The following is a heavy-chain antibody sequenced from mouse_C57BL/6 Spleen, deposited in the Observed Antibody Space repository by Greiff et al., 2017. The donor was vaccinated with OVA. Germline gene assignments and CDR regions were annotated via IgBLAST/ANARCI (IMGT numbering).Heavy chain of an antibody. CDR3: ARGGYDYDGGNYFDY. CDR2: LYPRSGNT. CDR1: GYTFTSYG. V-gene: IGHV1-81*01. D-gene: IGHD2-4*01. J-gene: IGHJ2*01. Sequence: QVQLQQSGAELARPGASVKLSCKASGYTFTSYGISWVKQRTGQGLEWIGELYPRSGNTYYNEKFKGKATLTADKSSSTAYMELRSLTSEDSAVYFGARGGYDYDGGNYFDYWGQGTTLTVSS.